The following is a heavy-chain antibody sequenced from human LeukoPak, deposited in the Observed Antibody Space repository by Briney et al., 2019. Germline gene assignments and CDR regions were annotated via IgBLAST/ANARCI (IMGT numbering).Heavy chain of an antibody. D-gene: IGHD3-10*01. V-gene: IGHV3-23*01. CDR2: ISADSATT. CDR1: GFNFGSYS. CDR3: ARKSASGNYPLDY. Sequence: PGGSLRLSCAASGFNFGSYSMTWVRQAPGKGLKWVSVISADSATTFYADSVKGRFTISRDNAKNTVFLQMSSLRAEDTALYYCARKSASGNYPLDYWGQGTLVTVSS. J-gene: IGHJ4*02.